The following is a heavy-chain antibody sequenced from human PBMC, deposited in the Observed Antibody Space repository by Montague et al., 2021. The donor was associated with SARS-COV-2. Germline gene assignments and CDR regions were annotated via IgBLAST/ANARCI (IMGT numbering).Heavy chain of an antibody. CDR1: GGSFSGYY. J-gene: IGHJ4*02. V-gene: IGHV4-34*01. CDR2: INHSGST. CDR3: ARGGGYSYGSLDY. D-gene: IGHD5-18*01. Sequence: SETLSLTCAVYGGSFSGYYWSWIRQPPGKGLEWIGEINHSGSTNYNPSLKSRVTISVDTSKNQFSLKLSSVTAADTAVYYCARGGGYSYGSLDYWGQGNLVTVSS.